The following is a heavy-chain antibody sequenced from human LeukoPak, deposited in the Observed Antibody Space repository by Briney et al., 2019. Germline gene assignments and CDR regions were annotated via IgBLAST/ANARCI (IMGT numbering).Heavy chain of an antibody. Sequence: GGSLRLSCAASGFTFSDDYMTWIRQAPGKGLEWVSVIYSGGSTYYADSVKGRFTISRDNSKNTLYLQMNSLRAEDTAVYYCARGETVTYYYFDYWGQGTLVTVSS. CDR1: GFTFSDDY. D-gene: IGHD4-17*01. CDR3: ARGETVTYYYFDY. CDR2: IYSGGST. J-gene: IGHJ4*02. V-gene: IGHV3-66*02.